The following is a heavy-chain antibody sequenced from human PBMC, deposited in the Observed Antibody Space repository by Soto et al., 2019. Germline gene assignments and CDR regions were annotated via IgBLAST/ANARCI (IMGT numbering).Heavy chain of an antibody. D-gene: IGHD2-15*01. CDR2: INPSGGST. CDR3: ARDYPEIYCSGGSCYDPGYYYYGMDV. V-gene: IGHV1-46*01. J-gene: IGHJ6*02. CDR1: EYTFTSYY. Sequence: ASVKVSCKASEYTFTSYYMHWVRQAPGQGLEWMGIINPSGGSTSYAQKFQGRVTMTRDTSTSTVYMELSSLRSEDTAVYYCARDYPEIYCSGGSCYDPGYYYYGMDVWGQGTTVTVSS.